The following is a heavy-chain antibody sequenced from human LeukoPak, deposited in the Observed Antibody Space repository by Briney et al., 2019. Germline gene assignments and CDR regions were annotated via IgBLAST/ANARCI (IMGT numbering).Heavy chain of an antibody. D-gene: IGHD6-13*01. CDR2: IYYSGST. CDR3: AREIAATGANY. V-gene: IGHV4-59*04. J-gene: IGHJ4*02. Sequence: SETLSLTCTVSGGSINNYYWIWIRQPPGKGLEWIGNIYYSGSTYYNPSLQSRVAMSVDTSQNQFSLKLSSVTAADTAVYYCAREIAATGANYWGQGTLVTVSS. CDR1: GGSINNYY.